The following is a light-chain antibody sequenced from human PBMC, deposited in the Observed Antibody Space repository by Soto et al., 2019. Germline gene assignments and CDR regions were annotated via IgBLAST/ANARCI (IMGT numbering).Light chain of an antibody. V-gene: IGKV1-13*02. CDR2: DAS. CDR1: QGISSA. J-gene: IGKJ4*01. CDR3: TQFQSYALT. Sequence: AIQLTQSPSSLSASVGDRVTITCRASQGISSALAWYQHKPGRAPRLLIYDASSLQSGVSSRFSGSGSGTDFTLSISILQPEDFATYYCTQFQSYALTFGGGTKLEIK.